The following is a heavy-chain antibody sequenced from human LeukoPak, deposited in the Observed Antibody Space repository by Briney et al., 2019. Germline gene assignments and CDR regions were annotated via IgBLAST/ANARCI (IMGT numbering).Heavy chain of an antibody. D-gene: IGHD3-16*01. V-gene: IGHV4-59*01. CDR3: ARGGGSGYYYYYMDV. Sequence: GSLRLSCAASGFTFNNYAMSWIRQPPGKGLEWIGYIYYSGSTNYNPSLKSRVTISVDTSKNQFSLKLSSVTAADTAVYYCARGGGSGYYYYYMDVWGKGTTVTVSS. CDR2: IYYSGST. J-gene: IGHJ6*03. CDR1: GFTFNNYA.